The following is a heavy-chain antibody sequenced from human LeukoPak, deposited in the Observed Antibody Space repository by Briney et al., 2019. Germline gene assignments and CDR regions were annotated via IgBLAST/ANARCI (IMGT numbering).Heavy chain of an antibody. Sequence: PSETLSLTCTVSGGSISSYYWCWIRQPPGKGLEWIGYIYYSGSTNYNPSLKSRVTISVDTSKNQFSLKLSSVTAADTAVYYCARLRITIFGVESYMDVWGKGTTVTVSS. D-gene: IGHD3-3*01. CDR2: IYYSGST. V-gene: IGHV4-59*01. CDR3: ARLRITIFGVESYMDV. J-gene: IGHJ6*03. CDR1: GGSISSYY.